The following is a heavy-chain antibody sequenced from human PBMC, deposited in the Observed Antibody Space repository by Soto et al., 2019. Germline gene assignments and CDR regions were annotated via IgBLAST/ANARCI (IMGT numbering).Heavy chain of an antibody. V-gene: IGHV2-5*02. D-gene: IGHD4-17*01. J-gene: IGHJ4*02. Sequence: QITLKESGPTLVKPTQTLTLTCTFSGFSLSTSGVGVGWIRQPPGKALEWLALIYWDDDKRYSPSLKSRLTITKDTSKNPVVLTMTNMDPVDTATYYCARLDYGDYYFDYWGQGTLVTVSS. CDR1: GFSLSTSGVG. CDR2: IYWDDDK. CDR3: ARLDYGDYYFDY.